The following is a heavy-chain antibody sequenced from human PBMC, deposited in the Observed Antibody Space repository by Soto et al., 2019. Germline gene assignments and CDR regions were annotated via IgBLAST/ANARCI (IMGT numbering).Heavy chain of an antibody. CDR2: ISNSGST. D-gene: IGHD5-12*01. V-gene: IGHV4-30-4*01. CDR1: GCSVTSDEDY. Sequence: PSETLAPRCPVSGCSVTSDEDYWTWIRQSPGKGLEWIGYISNSGSTGYNPSLKTRLSMSVDRSKNQFTLRLTSVTAEDTAVYFCAKNSLIRGYIGYDDDNKWGQGTLVTVSS. CDR3: AKNSLIRGYIGYDDDNK. J-gene: IGHJ4*02.